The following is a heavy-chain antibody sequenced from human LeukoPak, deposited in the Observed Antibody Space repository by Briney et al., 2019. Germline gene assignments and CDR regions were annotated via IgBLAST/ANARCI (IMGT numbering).Heavy chain of an antibody. V-gene: IGHV3-23*01. Sequence: GGSLRLSCAASGFTFSSYEMNWVRQAPGKGLEWVSAISGSGGSTYYADSVKGRFTISRDNSKNTLYLQMNSLRAEDTAVYYCAKDLLYYDSSGPLDYWGQGTLVTVSS. D-gene: IGHD3-22*01. J-gene: IGHJ4*02. CDR1: GFTFSSYE. CDR2: ISGSGGST. CDR3: AKDLLYYDSSGPLDY.